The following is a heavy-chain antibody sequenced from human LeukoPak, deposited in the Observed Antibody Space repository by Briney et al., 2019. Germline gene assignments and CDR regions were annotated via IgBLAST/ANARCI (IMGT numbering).Heavy chain of an antibody. CDR3: ARDDRYSGSYWMGRPRVAFDP. Sequence: ASVKVSCKASGYTFTSYGISWVRQAPGQGLEWMGWISAYNGNTNYAQKLQGRVTMTTDTSTSTAYMELRSLRSDDTAVYYCARDDRYSGSYWMGRPRVAFDPWGQGTLVTVSS. CDR2: ISAYNGNT. V-gene: IGHV1-18*01. D-gene: IGHD1-26*01. J-gene: IGHJ5*02. CDR1: GYTFTSYG.